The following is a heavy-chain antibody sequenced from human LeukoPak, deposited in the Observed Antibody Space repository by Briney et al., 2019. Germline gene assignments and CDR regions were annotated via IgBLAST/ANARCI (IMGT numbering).Heavy chain of an antibody. CDR1: GFTFSDHF. CDR2: ISGSGGST. D-gene: IGHD3-3*01. J-gene: IGHJ4*02. CDR3: AKDYDFWSGYCDY. V-gene: IGHV3-23*01. Sequence: GGSLRLSCTASGFTFSDHFMIWIRQAPGKGLEWISPISGSGGSTYYADSVKGRFTISRDNSKNTLYLQMNSLRAEDSALYYCAKDYDFWSGYCDYWGQGTLVTVSS.